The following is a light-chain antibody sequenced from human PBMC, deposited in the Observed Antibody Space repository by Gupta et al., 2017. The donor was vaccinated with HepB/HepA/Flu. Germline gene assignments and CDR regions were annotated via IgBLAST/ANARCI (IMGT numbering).Light chain of an antibody. CDR2: DAS. V-gene: IGKV3-11*01. Sequence: EIGLTQSPATLSLSPGERPTLSCRASQSVGDSLAWHQQKPGQAPRLLIYDASNRPIGIPARFRGSGSGTDFTLTISSLEPEDFAVYYCQHRSNPWTFGPETRVEIE. J-gene: IGKJ3*01. CDR3: QHRSNPWT. CDR1: QSVGDS.